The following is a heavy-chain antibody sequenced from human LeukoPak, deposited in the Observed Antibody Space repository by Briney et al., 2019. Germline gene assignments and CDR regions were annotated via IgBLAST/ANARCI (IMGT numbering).Heavy chain of an antibody. CDR1: GFTFSGYS. CDR3: ARSRATYTFDI. Sequence: GGSLRLSCIASGFTFSGYSMNWVRQAPGKGLEWVSYISSSGGTKYYADSVKGQFTISRDNAMNSLYLQMNSLRAEDTAVYYCARSRATYTFDIWGQGTMVTVSS. J-gene: IGHJ3*02. D-gene: IGHD5-12*01. V-gene: IGHV3-48*01. CDR2: ISSSGGTK.